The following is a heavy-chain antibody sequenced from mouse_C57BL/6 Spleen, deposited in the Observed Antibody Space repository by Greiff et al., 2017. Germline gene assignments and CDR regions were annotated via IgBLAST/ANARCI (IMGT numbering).Heavy chain of an antibody. J-gene: IGHJ1*03. D-gene: IGHD1-1*01. V-gene: IGHV5-6*01. Sequence: EVKLVEPGGDLVKPGGSLKLSCAASGFTFSSYGMSWVRQTPDKRLEWVATISSGGSYTYYPDSVKGRFTIDRGNAKNTLYLQMSSLKTEDTAVCYCARHDGSSYFDVWGTGTTVTVSS. CDR2: ISSGGSYT. CDR3: ARHDGSSYFDV. CDR1: GFTFSSYG.